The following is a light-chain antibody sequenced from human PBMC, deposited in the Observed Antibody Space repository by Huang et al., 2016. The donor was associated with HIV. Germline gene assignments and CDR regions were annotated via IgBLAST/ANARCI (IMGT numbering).Light chain of an antibody. CDR2: GAS. CDR3: HQYNNWPPA. J-gene: IGKJ4*01. CDR1: QTVTNK. Sequence: ETAMTQSPHTLSVSPGERVNLSCWASQTVTNKLAWYQHKPVQAHRFLIYGASTRATGVPARFSGSGSGTNFTLTISSLQSEDFGIYYCHQYNNWPPAFGGGTKVEIK. V-gene: IGKV3-15*01.